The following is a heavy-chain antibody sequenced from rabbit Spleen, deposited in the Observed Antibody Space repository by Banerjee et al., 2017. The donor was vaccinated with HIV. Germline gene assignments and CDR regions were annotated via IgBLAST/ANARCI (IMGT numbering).Heavy chain of an antibody. J-gene: IGHJ4*01. D-gene: IGHD4-2*01. V-gene: IGHV1S45*01. CDR3: ARDHWYNGNVVGSPL. Sequence: QEQLEESGGDLVKPEGSLTLTCTASGFSFSSSYWICWVRQAPGKGLEWIACINMFTGKSVYANWAKGRFTLSKTSSTTVTLQMTSLTGADTATYFCARDHWYNGNVVGSPLWGPGTLVTVS. CDR2: INMFTGKS. CDR1: GFSFSSSYW.